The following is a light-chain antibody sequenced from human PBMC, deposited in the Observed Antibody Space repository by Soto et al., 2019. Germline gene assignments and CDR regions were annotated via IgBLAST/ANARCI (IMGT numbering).Light chain of an antibody. CDR1: QSFNTW. V-gene: IGKV1-5*01. CDR3: QQYNAYPWT. Sequence: DIQMTQSPSTLSASVVDRVTITFRASQSFNTWLAWYQQKPGKAPKVLIYDASSLESGVPSRFSGSGSGTEFTLTISSLQPDDFATYYCQQYNAYPWTFGQGTKVDI. J-gene: IGKJ1*01. CDR2: DAS.